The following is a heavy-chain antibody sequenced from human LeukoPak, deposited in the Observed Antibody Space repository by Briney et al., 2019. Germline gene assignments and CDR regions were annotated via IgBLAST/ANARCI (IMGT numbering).Heavy chain of an antibody. D-gene: IGHD3-10*01. Sequence: GSSVKVSCKASGGTFSSYAISWVRQAPGQGLEWMGGIIPIFGTANYAQKFQGRVMITADESTSTAYMELSSLRSEDTAVYYCARGFDGSGLMDVWGKGTTVTVSS. J-gene: IGHJ6*04. V-gene: IGHV1-69*01. CDR1: GGTFSSYA. CDR2: IIPIFGTA. CDR3: ARGFDGSGLMDV.